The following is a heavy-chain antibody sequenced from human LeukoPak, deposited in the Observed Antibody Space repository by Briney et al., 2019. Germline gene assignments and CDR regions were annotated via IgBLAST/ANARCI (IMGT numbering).Heavy chain of an antibody. CDR2: MNPNSGNT. CDR1: GYTFTSYD. V-gene: IGHV1-8*01. CDR3: ARGGARGRGYSYGYNY. D-gene: IGHD5-18*01. J-gene: IGHJ4*02. Sequence: ASVKASCKASGYTFTSYDINWVRQATGQGLEWMGWMNPNSGNTGYAQKFQGRVTMTRNTSISTAYMELSSLRSEDTAVYYCARGGARGRGYSYGYNYWGQGTLVTVSS.